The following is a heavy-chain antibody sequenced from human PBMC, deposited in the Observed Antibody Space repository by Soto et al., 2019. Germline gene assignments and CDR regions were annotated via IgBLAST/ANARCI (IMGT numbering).Heavy chain of an antibody. CDR3: AKDLVRYSSGSTGKNWFDP. V-gene: IGHV3-30*18. D-gene: IGHD6-19*01. CDR2: ISYDGSNK. J-gene: IGHJ5*02. CDR1: GFTFSSYG. Sequence: GGSLRLSCAASGFTFSSYGMHWVRQAPGKGLEWVAVISYDGSNKYYAGSVKGRFTISRDNSKNTLYLQMNSLRAEDTAVYYCAKDLVRYSSGSTGKNWFDPWGQGTLVTVSS.